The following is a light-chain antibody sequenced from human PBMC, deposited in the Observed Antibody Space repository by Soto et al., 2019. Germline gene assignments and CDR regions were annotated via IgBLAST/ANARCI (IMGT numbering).Light chain of an antibody. CDR3: QQYNNWPRT. Sequence: EIVMTQSPATLSVSPGDRVTLSCRASQSVSSNLAWYQQKPGQPPRLFIYGASSRATGIPDRFSGSGSGTEFTLTISSLQSEDFAVYYCQQYNNWPRTFGQGTKVDIK. CDR1: QSVSSN. CDR2: GAS. V-gene: IGKV3D-15*01. J-gene: IGKJ1*01.